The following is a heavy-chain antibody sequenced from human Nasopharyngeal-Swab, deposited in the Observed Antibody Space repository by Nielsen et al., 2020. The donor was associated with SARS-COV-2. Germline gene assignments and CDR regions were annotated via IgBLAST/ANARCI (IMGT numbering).Heavy chain of an antibody. CDR1: GFSFSGCS. J-gene: IGHJ6*02. CDR3: AGGSGSYGGAYQYYYAMDV. Sequence: GESLKISCAASGFSFSGCSMNWVRQAPGKGLEWVSYISSVSITIYSADSVKGRFTISRDNAKNSLYLQMNSLRDEDTAVYYCAGGSGSYGGAYQYYYAMDVWGQGTTVTVSS. D-gene: IGHD6-19*01. V-gene: IGHV3-48*02. CDR2: ISSVSITI.